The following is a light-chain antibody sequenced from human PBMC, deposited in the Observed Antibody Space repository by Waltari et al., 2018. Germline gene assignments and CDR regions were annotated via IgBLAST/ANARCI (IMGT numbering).Light chain of an antibody. CDR3: SSYTTSSAPGV. CDR1: VSDVGAYDF. V-gene: IGLV2-14*01. J-gene: IGLJ1*01. Sequence: QSALTQPASVSGSPGQSITISCSGTVSDVGAYDFVSWYQQPPGKAPHLIIYEVSNRPSGISNRFPASKSGNTASLTISGLQAEDEADYYCSSYTTSSAPGVFGTGTRVTVL. CDR2: EVS.